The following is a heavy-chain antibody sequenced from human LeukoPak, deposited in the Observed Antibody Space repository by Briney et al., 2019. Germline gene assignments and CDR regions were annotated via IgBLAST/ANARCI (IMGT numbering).Heavy chain of an antibody. CDR2: IIPIFGTA. J-gene: IGHJ6*04. CDR1: GGTFSSYA. Sequence: ASVKVSCKASGGTFSSYAISWVRQAPGQGLEWMGGIIPIFGTANYAQKFQGRVTITADKSTSTAYMELSSLRSEDTAVYYCARKRPPGDGMDVWGEGTTVTVSS. CDR3: ARKRPPGDGMDV. V-gene: IGHV1-69*06.